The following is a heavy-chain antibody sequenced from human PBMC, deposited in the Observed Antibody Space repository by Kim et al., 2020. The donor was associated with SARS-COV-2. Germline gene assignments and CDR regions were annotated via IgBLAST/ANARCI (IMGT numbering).Heavy chain of an antibody. J-gene: IGHJ4*02. Sequence: GGSLRLSCAASGFTFSSYAMHWVRQAPGKGLEWVAVISYDGSNKYYADSVKGRFTISRDNSKNTLYLQMNSLRAEDTAVYYCASSFGELSRLDYWGQGTL. CDR1: GFTFSSYA. CDR2: ISYDGSNK. D-gene: IGHD3-10*01. CDR3: ASSFGELSRLDY. V-gene: IGHV3-30-3*01.